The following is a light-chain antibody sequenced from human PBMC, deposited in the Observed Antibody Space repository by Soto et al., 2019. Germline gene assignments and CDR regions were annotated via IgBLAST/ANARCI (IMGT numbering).Light chain of an antibody. CDR3: LQRFDWPKST. CDR2: AAS. J-gene: IGKJ5*01. V-gene: IGKV3-11*01. CDR1: QSVSNY. Sequence: EIVLTQSPATRRLSGKEVVTLSCTASQSVSNYLAWYQQKPGQAPRLLVSAASNRATGIPARFSGSWSGTHFTLTICSLELEDFGVFHSLQRFDWPKSTFGQGTRLEIK.